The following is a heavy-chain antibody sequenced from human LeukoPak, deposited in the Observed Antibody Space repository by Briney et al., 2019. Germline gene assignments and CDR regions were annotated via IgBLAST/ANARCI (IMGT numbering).Heavy chain of an antibody. CDR3: ARDSSSYYYYYYMDV. Sequence: GGSLRLFCAASGFTFSSYWMHWVRQAPGKGLVWVSRINSDGSSTSYADSVKGRFTISRDNAKNTLYLQMNSLRAEDTAVYYCARDSSSYYYYYYMDVWGKGTTVTVSS. J-gene: IGHJ6*03. CDR1: GFTFSSYW. D-gene: IGHD6-6*01. CDR2: INSDGSST. V-gene: IGHV3-74*01.